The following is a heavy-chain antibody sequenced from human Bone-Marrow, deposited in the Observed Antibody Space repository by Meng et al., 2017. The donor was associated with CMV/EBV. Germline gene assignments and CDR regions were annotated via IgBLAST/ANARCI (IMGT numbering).Heavy chain of an antibody. CDR1: GGTFSSYA. D-gene: IGHD3-3*01. CDR2: IIPILGIA. CDR3: ARDTSPTREDVLRILESPRGWFDP. J-gene: IGHJ5*02. Sequence: SVKVSCKASGGTFSSYAISWVRQAPGQGLEWMGGIIPILGIANYAQKFQGRVTITADKSTSTAYMELSSLRSEDTAVYYCARDTSPTREDVLRILESPRGWFDPWGQGTLVTVSS. V-gene: IGHV1-69*10.